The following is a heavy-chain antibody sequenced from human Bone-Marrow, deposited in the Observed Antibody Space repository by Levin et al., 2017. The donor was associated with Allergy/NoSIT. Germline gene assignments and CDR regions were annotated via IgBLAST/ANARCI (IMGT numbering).Heavy chain of an antibody. CDR3: AKDKVPTGYYSHFDF. Sequence: SLKISCAASGFTFDDYAMHWVRQAPGKGLEWVASISWNSDNIGYADSVKGRFTISRDNAKNSLYLQVKSLRPEDTAVYYCAKDKVPTGYYSHFDFWGQGTLVAVSS. D-gene: IGHD3-9*01. J-gene: IGHJ4*02. CDR1: GFTFDDYA. CDR2: ISWNSDNI. V-gene: IGHV3-9*01.